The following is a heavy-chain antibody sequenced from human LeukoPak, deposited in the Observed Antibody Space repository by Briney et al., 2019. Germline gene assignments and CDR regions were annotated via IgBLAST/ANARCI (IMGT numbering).Heavy chain of an antibody. V-gene: IGHV3-49*04. CDR1: GFTFGDYA. J-gene: IGHJ6*02. D-gene: IGHD3-10*01. CDR3: TRPRSASYFSYGMNV. CDR2: IRCKAFGGIT. Sequence: GGPLRLSCTASGFTFGDYAMSWVRQAPGKGPEWVGFIRCKAFGGITEYAASVQGRFTISREDSKSIAYLQMNSLKTEDTAVYYCTRPRSASYFSYGMNVWGQGTTVTVSS.